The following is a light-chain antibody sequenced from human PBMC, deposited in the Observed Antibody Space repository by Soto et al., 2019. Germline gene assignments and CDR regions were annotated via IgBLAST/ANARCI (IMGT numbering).Light chain of an antibody. CDR2: GAS. Sequence: EIVLTQSPGTLSLSPGERATLSCRASQSVSSSYLAWYQQKPGQAHRLLIYGASSRATGIPDRFSGSGSGTDFTLTISRLEPEDFGGYYCQQYGSLLYTFGQGTKLEIK. CDR1: QSVSSSY. J-gene: IGKJ2*01. V-gene: IGKV3-20*01. CDR3: QQYGSLLYT.